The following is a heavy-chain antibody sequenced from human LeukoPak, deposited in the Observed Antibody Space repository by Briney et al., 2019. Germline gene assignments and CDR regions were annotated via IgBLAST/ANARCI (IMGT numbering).Heavy chain of an antibody. CDR3: ATSGHYFEY. V-gene: IGHV3-48*03. Sequence: PGGSLRLSCAASGFTFSNYELNWVRQAPGKGLEWVSYISSSGSTIYYADSVKGQFTISRDNAKKSLFLQMNSLRAEDTGVYYCATSGHYFEYWGQGTLVTVSS. J-gene: IGHJ4*02. CDR2: ISSSGSTI. D-gene: IGHD2-15*01. CDR1: GFTFSNYE.